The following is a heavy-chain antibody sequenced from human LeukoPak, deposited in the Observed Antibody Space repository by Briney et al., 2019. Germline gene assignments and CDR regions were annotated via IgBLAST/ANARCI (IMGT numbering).Heavy chain of an antibody. Sequence: GASVKVSRKASGYTFTGYYMHWVRQAPGQGVEWMERINHNRGVVNYEQKFQGWVTMTRDTSISTAYMELSRLRSDDTAVYYCARDRDGGSYYFDYWGQGTLVTVSS. CDR3: ARDRDGGSYYFDY. CDR1: GYTFTGYY. CDR2: INHNRGVV. D-gene: IGHD2-15*01. J-gene: IGHJ4*02. V-gene: IGHV1-2*04.